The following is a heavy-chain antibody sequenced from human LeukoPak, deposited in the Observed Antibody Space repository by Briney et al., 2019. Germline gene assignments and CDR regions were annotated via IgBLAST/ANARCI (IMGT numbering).Heavy chain of an antibody. Sequence: NPSETLSLTCTVSGGSVNNFFWTWIRQPPGKRLEWIGDVHDSGRTTYNPSLKSRVSTSLDTSNNKFSLKLTSVTAADTAVYYCAREIGSGSSHIGTFDSWGRGILVTVSS. J-gene: IGHJ4*02. CDR1: GGSVNNFF. CDR2: VHDSGRT. V-gene: IGHV4-59*02. D-gene: IGHD3-10*01. CDR3: AREIGSGSSHIGTFDS.